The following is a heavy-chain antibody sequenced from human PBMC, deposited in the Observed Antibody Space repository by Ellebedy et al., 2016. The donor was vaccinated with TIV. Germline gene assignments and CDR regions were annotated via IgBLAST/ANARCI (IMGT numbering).Heavy chain of an antibody. D-gene: IGHD6-19*01. Sequence: ASVKVSXXASGYTFTNYDVMWVRQAPGGGLEWMGWISTHNGDTNYAQKLQGRVTMTTDSSTSTVYMELRGLRSDDTATYFCAGYSSGWFLFWGQGTLVTVSS. CDR1: GYTFTNYD. J-gene: IGHJ4*02. CDR2: ISTHNGDT. V-gene: IGHV1-18*01. CDR3: AGYSSGWFLF.